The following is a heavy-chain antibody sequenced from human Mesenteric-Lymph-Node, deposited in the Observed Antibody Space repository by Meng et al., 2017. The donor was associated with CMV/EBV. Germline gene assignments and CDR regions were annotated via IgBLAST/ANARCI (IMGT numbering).Heavy chain of an antibody. J-gene: IGHJ6*02. D-gene: IGHD2-2*01. V-gene: IGHV3-53*05. CDR3: AISSTYYYGMDV. CDR1: GITVYGSY. CDR2: ISYDGST. Sequence: GGSLRLSCVASGITVYGSYMSWVRQAPGKGLEWVSVISYDGSTYYADSVKGRFTISRDSSKSTLFLQMNSLRGEDTAVYYCAISSTYYYGMDVWGQGTTVTVSS.